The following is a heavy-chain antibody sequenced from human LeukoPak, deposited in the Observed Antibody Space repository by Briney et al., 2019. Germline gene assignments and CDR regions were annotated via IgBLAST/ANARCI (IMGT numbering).Heavy chain of an antibody. V-gene: IGHV3-48*04. Sequence: GGSLRLSCAASGFTFSTHDVNWVRQAPGKGLEWVSFINSRSSTIYYADSVEGRFTISRDNAKNSLYLQMNSLRAEDTAVYYCTSHTGTGDAFRPFHIWGQGTMVTVSS. CDR2: INSRSSTI. CDR1: GFTFSTHD. CDR3: TSHTGTGDAFRPFHI. D-gene: IGHD2-21*02. J-gene: IGHJ3*02.